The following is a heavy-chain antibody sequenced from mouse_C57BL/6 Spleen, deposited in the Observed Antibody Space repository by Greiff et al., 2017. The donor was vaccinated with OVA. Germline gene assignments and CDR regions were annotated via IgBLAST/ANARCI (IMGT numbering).Heavy chain of an antibody. CDR2: IDPSDSYT. J-gene: IGHJ2*01. CDR3: ARGGTLIYFDY. CDR1: GYTFTSYW. Sequence: QVQLQQPGAELVKPGASVKLSCKASGYTFTSYWMQWVKQRPGQGLEWIGEIDPSDSYTNYNQKFKGKATLTVDTSSSTAYMQLSSLTSEDSAVYYCARGGTLIYFDYWGQGTTLTVSS. D-gene: IGHD3-3*01. V-gene: IGHV1-50*01.